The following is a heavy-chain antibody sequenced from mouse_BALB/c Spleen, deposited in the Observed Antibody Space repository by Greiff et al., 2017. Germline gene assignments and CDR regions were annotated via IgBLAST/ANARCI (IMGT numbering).Heavy chain of an antibody. CDR1: GFTFSSYY. D-gene: IGHD2-3*01. Sequence: EVKVEESGGGLVKLGGSLKLSCAASGFTFSSYYMSWVRQTPEKRLELVAAINSNGGSTYYPDTVKGRFTISRDNAKNTLYLQMSSLKSEDTALYYCARLVDGYFSYWGQGTLVTVSA. CDR2: INSNGGST. J-gene: IGHJ3*01. CDR3: ARLVDGYFSY. V-gene: IGHV5-6-2*01.